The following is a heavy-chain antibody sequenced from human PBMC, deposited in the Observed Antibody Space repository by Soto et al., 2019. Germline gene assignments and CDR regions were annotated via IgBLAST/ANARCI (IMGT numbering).Heavy chain of an antibody. Sequence: PSETLSLTCTVSGGSISSYYWSWIRQPPGKGLEWIGYIYYSGSTNYNPSLKSRVTISVDTSKNQFSLKLSSVTAADTAVYYCASQKGYYDFWSGYYPPPDGMDVWGQGTTVTVSS. CDR1: GGSISSYY. CDR3: ASQKGYYDFWSGYYPPPDGMDV. J-gene: IGHJ6*02. CDR2: IYYSGST. V-gene: IGHV4-59*12. D-gene: IGHD3-3*01.